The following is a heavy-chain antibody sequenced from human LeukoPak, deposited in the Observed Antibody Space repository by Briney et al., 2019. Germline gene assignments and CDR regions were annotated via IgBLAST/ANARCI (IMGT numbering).Heavy chain of an antibody. CDR3: GRHQLYCRGASCYPDWFDP. CDR2: VYSSGST. D-gene: IGHD2-15*01. J-gene: IGHJ5*02. CDR1: GGSISSYY. Sequence: SETPSLTRTLSGGSISSYYWSWIRQTPGKGLEWIGYVYSSGSTNYNPSLTRGVTLSVETYKKQSSLMISSVSAPRTAVCFSGRHQLYCRGASCYPDWFDPWGQGILVTVSS. V-gene: IGHV4-59*08.